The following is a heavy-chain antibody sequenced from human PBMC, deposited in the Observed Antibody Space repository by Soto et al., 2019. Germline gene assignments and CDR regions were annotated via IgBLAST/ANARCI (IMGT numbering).Heavy chain of an antibody. D-gene: IGHD3-10*01. Sequence: EVQLLESGGGLVQPWGSLRLSCAASGFTFSSYAMSWVRQAPGKGLEWVSAISGSGGSTYYADSVKGRFTISRDNSKNTLYLQKNSLRAEDTAVYYCATSGSSYYYYYYMDVWGKGTTVTVSS. V-gene: IGHV3-23*01. CDR2: ISGSGGST. CDR1: GFTFSSYA. CDR3: ATSGSSYYYYYYMDV. J-gene: IGHJ6*03.